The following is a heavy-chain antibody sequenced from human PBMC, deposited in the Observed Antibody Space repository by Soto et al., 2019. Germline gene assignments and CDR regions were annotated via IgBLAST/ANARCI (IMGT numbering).Heavy chain of an antibody. CDR3: ARDRDGFGXAIIRGWDPETSYGMDV. CDR2: INSDGSST. D-gene: IGHD3-3*01. Sequence: GASLRLSCAASGFTFSSYWMHWVRQAPGKGLVWVSRINSDGSSTSYADSVRGRFTISRDNAKNTLYLQMNSLRAEDTAVYYCARDRDGFGXAIIRGWDPETSYGMDVWGQGTTVTVSS. CDR1: GFTFSSYW. J-gene: IGHJ6*02. V-gene: IGHV3-74*01.